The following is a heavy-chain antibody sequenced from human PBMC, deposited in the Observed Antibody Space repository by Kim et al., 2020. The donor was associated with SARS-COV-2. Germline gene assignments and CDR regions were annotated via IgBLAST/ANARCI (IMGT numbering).Heavy chain of an antibody. Sequence: LKSRVTISVDTSKNQFSLKLSSVTAADTAVYYCARQDEAAVAGIMGWFDPWGQGTLVTVSS. V-gene: IGHV4-39*01. D-gene: IGHD6-19*01. J-gene: IGHJ5*02. CDR3: ARQDEAAVAGIMGWFDP.